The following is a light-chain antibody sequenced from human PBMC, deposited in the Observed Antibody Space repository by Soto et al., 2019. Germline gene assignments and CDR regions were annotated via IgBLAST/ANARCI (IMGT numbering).Light chain of an antibody. CDR3: QQYGSSPRRLT. CDR2: GAS. CDR1: QSVSSSY. J-gene: IGKJ4*01. Sequence: EIVLTQSPGTLSLSPGERATLSCRASQSVSSSYLAWYQQKPGQAPRLLIYGASSRATGIPDRFSGSGSGKDFTLTISRLEPEDFAVYYCQQYGSSPRRLTFGGGTKVEIK. V-gene: IGKV3-20*01.